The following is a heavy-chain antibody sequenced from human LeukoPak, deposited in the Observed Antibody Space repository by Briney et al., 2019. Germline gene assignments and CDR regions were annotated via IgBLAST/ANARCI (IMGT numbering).Heavy chain of an antibody. CDR2: ISISGTKT. Sequence: GGSLRLSCAASEFDFSTHAMAWVRQAPGKGLEWVSAISISGTKTYYADSVKGRFTISRDNSKNTLYLQMYSLRAEDTAVYYCANEIRPNDYWGQGTLVTVSS. CDR1: EFDFSTHA. D-gene: IGHD4-17*01. CDR3: ANEIRPNDY. V-gene: IGHV3-23*01. J-gene: IGHJ4*02.